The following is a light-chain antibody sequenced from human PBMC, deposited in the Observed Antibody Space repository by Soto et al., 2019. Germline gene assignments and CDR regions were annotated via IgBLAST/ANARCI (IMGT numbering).Light chain of an antibody. V-gene: IGLV2-14*01. CDR2: EVT. CDR3: ALYLGSGIWV. CDR1: SGDIGSYNR. J-gene: IGLJ7*01. Sequence: QSVLTQPASVSGSPGQSITISCTGTSGDIGSYNRVSWYQQHPGKAPKLIIYEVTDRPSGVSNRFSGSILGNKAALTITGAQADDESHYYCALYLGSGIWVFGGGTQLTVL.